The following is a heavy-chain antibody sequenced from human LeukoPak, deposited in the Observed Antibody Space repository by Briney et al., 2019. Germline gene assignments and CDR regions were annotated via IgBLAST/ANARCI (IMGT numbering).Heavy chain of an antibody. Sequence: HPGRSLRLSCAGSGFTFSSYGMHWVRQAPGKGLEWVAVISYDGSNKYYADSVKGRFTISRDNSKNTLYLQMNSLRAEDTAVYYCAKLPSSGSHDAFDIWGQGTMVTVSS. CDR2: ISYDGSNK. CDR3: AKLPSSGSHDAFDI. J-gene: IGHJ3*02. CDR1: GFTFSSYG. V-gene: IGHV3-30*18. D-gene: IGHD1-26*01.